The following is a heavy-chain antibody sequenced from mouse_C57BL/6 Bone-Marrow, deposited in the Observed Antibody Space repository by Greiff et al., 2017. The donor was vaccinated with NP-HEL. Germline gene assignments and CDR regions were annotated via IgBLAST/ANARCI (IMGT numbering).Heavy chain of an antibody. V-gene: IGHV1-54*01. Sequence: LQESGAELVRPGTSVKVSCKASGYAFTNYLIEWVKQRPGQGLEWIGVINPGSGGTNYNEKFKGKATLTADKSSSTAYMQLSSLTSEDSAVYFCARRRSYAMDYWGQGTSVTVSS. CDR3: ARRRSYAMDY. CDR1: GYAFTNYL. J-gene: IGHJ4*01. CDR2: INPGSGGT.